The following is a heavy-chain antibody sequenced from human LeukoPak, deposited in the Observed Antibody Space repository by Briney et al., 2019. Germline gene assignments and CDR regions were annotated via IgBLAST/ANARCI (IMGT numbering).Heavy chain of an antibody. CDR2: IYYSGST. CDR3: ARGGTMVAYYDFWSGTRGFDY. CDR1: GGSISSYY. V-gene: IGHV4-59*01. Sequence: SETLSLTCTVSGGSISSYYWSWIRQPPGKGLEWIGYIYYSGSTNYNPSLKSRVTTSVDTSKNQFSLKLSSVTAADTAVYYCARGGTMVAYYDFWSGTRGFDYWGQGTLVTVPS. J-gene: IGHJ4*02. D-gene: IGHD3-3*01.